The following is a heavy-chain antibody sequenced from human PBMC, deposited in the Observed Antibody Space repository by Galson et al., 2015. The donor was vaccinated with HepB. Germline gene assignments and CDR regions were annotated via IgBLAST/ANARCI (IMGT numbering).Heavy chain of an antibody. Sequence: SLRLSCAASGFTFSSYWMSWVRQAPGKGLEWVANIKQDGSEKYYVDSVKGRFTISRDNAKNSLYLQISSARAEDTALYYCARVADADYGDHSHFDYWGQGTLVTVSS. CDR2: IKQDGSEK. J-gene: IGHJ4*02. D-gene: IGHD4-17*01. CDR3: ARVADADYGDHSHFDY. CDR1: GFTFSSYW. V-gene: IGHV3-7*01.